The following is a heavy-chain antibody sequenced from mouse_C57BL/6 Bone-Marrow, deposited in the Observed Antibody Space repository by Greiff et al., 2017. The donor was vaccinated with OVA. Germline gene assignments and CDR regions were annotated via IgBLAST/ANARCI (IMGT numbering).Heavy chain of an antibody. D-gene: IGHD2-4*01. V-gene: IGHV3-6*01. CDR2: ISYDGSN. Sequence: ESGPGLVKPSQSLSLTCSVTGYSITSGYYWNWIRQFPGNKLEWMGYISYDGSNNYNPSLQNRISITRDTSKNQFFLKLNSVTTEDTATYYCASIYYDYVLYWYFDVWGTGTTVTVSS. J-gene: IGHJ1*03. CDR1: GYSITSGYY. CDR3: ASIYYDYVLYWYFDV.